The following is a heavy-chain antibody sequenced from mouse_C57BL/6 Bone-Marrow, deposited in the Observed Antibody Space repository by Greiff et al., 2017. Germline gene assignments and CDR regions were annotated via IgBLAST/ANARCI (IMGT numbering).Heavy chain of an antibody. Sequence: EVHLVESGGGLVQPGGSLSLSCAASGFTFTDYYMSWVRQPPGKALEWLGFIRNKANGYTTEYSASVKGRFTISRDNSQSILYLQMNALRAEDSATYYCARYGTGRGTFDYWGQGTTLTVSS. CDR2: IRNKANGYTT. CDR3: ARYGTGRGTFDY. V-gene: IGHV7-3*01. J-gene: IGHJ2*01. D-gene: IGHD4-1*01. CDR1: GFTFTDYY.